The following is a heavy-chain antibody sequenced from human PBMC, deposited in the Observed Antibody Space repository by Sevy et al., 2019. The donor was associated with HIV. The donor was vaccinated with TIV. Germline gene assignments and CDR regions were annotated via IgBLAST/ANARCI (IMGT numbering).Heavy chain of an antibody. CDR3: SRQGLGGALRLFDF. CDR2: VHHTGST. CDR1: GYSISSGYY. D-gene: IGHD3-16*01. V-gene: IGHV4-38-2*01. J-gene: IGHJ4*01. Sequence: AESLSLTCVVSGYSISSGYYWAWIRQPPGKGLQWIGSVHHTGSTYYNPSLKSRVTILVDTSNNQFSLKLTSVTAADTAVYYCSRQGLGGALRLFDFWGHGTLVPVSS.